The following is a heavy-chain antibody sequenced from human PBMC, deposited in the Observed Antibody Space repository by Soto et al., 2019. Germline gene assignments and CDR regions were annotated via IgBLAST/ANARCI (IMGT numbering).Heavy chain of an antibody. J-gene: IGHJ3*02. CDR1: GFTFSSYA. Sequence: GGSLRLSCAASGFTFSSYAMSWVRQAPGKGLEWVSAISGSGGSTYYADSVKGRFTISRDNSKNTLYLQMNSLRAEDTAVYYCAKGFELFKIVVPAAGAFDIWGQGTRVTVSS. CDR3: AKGFELFKIVVPAAGAFDI. V-gene: IGHV3-23*01. D-gene: IGHD2-2*01. CDR2: ISGSGGST.